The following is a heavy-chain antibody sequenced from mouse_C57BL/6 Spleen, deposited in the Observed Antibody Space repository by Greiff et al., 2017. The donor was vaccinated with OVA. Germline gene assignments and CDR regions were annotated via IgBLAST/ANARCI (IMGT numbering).Heavy chain of an antibody. CDR2: ISYDGSN. Sequence: VQLQQSGPGLVKPSQSLSLTCSVTGYSITSGYYWNWIRQFPGNKLEWMGYISYDGSNNYNPSLKNRISITRDTSKNQFFLKLNSVTTEDTATYYCARDWETNWGQGTTLTVSS. D-gene: IGHD4-1*01. V-gene: IGHV3-6*01. CDR1: GYSITSGYY. J-gene: IGHJ2*01. CDR3: ARDWETN.